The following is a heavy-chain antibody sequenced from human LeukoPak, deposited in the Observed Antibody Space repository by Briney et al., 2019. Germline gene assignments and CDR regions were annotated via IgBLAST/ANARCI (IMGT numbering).Heavy chain of an antibody. J-gene: IGHJ3*02. CDR1: GFTFSSYG. CDR3: AKDGTAMVYDAFDI. V-gene: IGHV3-30*18. D-gene: IGHD5-18*01. CDR2: ISYDGSNK. Sequence: GGSLRLSCAASGFTFSSYGMHWVRQAPGKGLEWVAVISYDGSNKYYADSVKGRFTISRDNSKNTLYLQMNSLRAEDTAVYYCAKDGTAMVYDAFDIWGQGTMVTVSS.